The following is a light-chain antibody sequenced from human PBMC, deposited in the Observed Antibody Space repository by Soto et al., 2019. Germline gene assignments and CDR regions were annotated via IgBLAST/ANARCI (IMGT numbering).Light chain of an antibody. CDR1: QSLSNN. CDR2: DSS. V-gene: IGKV3-15*01. J-gene: IGKJ1*01. CDR3: QQYKKWPRT. Sequence: EIVLTQSPATLSLSPGERATLSCRAVQSLSNNIYLAWYQQKPGQAPRLLIYDSSSRATGIPARFSGSGSGTEFTLTISSLQSEDFAVYYCQQYKKWPRTFGHGTKVDIK.